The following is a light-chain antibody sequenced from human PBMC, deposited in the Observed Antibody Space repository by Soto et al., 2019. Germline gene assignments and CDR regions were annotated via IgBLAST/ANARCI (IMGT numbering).Light chain of an antibody. CDR1: QSISSY. Sequence: DIQMTQSPSSLSASVGDRVTITCRASQSISSYLNWYQQKPGKAPKLLIHAASSLQSGVPSRFSGSGSGTDFTLTISSLQPEDSATYYCQQLNTYPPWTFGQGTKVDIK. V-gene: IGKV1-39*01. CDR3: QQLNTYPPWT. J-gene: IGKJ1*01. CDR2: AAS.